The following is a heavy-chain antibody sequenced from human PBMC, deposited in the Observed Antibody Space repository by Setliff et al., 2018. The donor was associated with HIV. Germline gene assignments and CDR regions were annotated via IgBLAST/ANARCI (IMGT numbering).Heavy chain of an antibody. J-gene: IGHJ6*03. CDR2: INPNNGGT. CDR1: GYNFTGYY. Sequence: ASVKVSCKASGYNFTGYYMHWGRQAPGQGLEWMGWINPNNGGTNYAQKFQGRVTMTRDTSISTAYMELSRLKSDDTALYYCARGRVPTSISTLDYMDVCGKGTTVTFSS. D-gene: IGHD5-12*01. CDR3: ARGRVPTSISTLDYMDV. V-gene: IGHV1-2*02.